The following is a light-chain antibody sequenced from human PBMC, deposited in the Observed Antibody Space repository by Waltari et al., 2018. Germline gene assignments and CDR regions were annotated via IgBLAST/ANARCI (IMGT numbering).Light chain of an antibody. Sequence: QMTQSPSALPASVGDRVTISCRASQNIYSNVAWYQQKPGKAPKLLIYAASSLQSGIPSRFIGSGSGTDFTLTISSLQPEDSAAYYCQHYYDNPLTFGGGTKVEIK. CDR1: QNIYSN. CDR2: AAS. J-gene: IGKJ4*01. V-gene: IGKV1-6*01. CDR3: QHYYDNPLT.